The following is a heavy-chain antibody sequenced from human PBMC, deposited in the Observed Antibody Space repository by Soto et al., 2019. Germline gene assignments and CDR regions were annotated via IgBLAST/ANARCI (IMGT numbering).Heavy chain of an antibody. D-gene: IGHD6-19*01. CDR1: GYTFSVHW. Sequence: GESLKISCNTSGYTFSVHWISWVRQVPGKGLQWMGNIDPSDSYINYNPAFRGHVTFSVDKSNSTAYLHWRSLGPSDTAIYYCARHGAAIWLGYWGQGTLVTVSS. CDR3: ARHGAAIWLGY. CDR2: IDPSDSYI. V-gene: IGHV5-10-1*01. J-gene: IGHJ4*02.